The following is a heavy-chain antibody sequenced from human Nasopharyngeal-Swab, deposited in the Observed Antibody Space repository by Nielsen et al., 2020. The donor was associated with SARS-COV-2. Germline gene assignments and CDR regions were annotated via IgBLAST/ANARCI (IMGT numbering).Heavy chain of an antibody. V-gene: IGHV1-18*01. CDR1: GYTFTSYG. CDR3: ARAFYDYGDPNHYFEF. D-gene: IGHD4/OR15-4a*01. CDR2: IRAYNGKT. J-gene: IGHJ4*02. Sequence: ASVKVSCKTSGYTFTSYGISGVRQAPGQGLEWMGWIRAYNGKTDYAQKVRGRVTMSTDRTTSTAYMELRSLRSDDTAVYYCARAFYDYGDPNHYFEFWGQGTLVTVSS.